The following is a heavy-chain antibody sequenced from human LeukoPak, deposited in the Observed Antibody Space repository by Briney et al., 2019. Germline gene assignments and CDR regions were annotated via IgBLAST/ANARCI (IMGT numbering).Heavy chain of an antibody. V-gene: IGHV3-11*04. D-gene: IGHD3-10*01. CDR1: GFTFSDYH. CDR3: ARDDYYGSGSYWGAFDI. Sequence: GGSLRLSCAASGFTFSDYHMSWIRQAPGKGLEWVAYISTSGNTIYYADSVKGRFTISRDNAKNSLYLQMNSLRAEDTAMYYCARDDYYGSGSYWGAFDIWGQGTMVTVSS. J-gene: IGHJ3*02. CDR2: ISTSGNTI.